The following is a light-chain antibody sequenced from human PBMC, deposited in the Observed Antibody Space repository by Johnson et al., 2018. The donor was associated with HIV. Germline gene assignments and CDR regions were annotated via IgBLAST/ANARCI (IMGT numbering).Light chain of an antibody. Sequence: QSVLTQPPSASGTPGQRVTISCSGSSSNIGSYTVNWYQQLPGTAPKLLIYRNNQRPSGVPDRFSGSKSGTSASLAISGLQVDDEADYYCAAWDDSLNGPVFGTGTEVAV. CDR1: SSNIGSYT. J-gene: IGLJ1*01. V-gene: IGLV1-44*01. CDR3: AAWDDSLNGPV. CDR2: RNN.